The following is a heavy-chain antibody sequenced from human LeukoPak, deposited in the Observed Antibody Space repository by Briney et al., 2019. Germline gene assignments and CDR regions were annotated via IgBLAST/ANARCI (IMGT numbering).Heavy chain of an antibody. D-gene: IGHD6-13*01. CDR3: ARDIAAAGTCYYYYMDV. CDR1: GYSISSGYY. V-gene: IGHV4-38-2*02. Sequence: SETLSLTCTVSGYSISSGYYWGWIRQPPGKGLEWIGSIYHSGSTYYNPSLKSRVTISVDTSKNQFSLKLSSVTAADTAVYYCARDIAAAGTCYYYYMDVWGKGTTVTVSS. J-gene: IGHJ6*03. CDR2: IYHSGST.